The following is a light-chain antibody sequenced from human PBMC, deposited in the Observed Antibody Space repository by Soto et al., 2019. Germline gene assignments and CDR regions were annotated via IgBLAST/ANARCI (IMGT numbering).Light chain of an antibody. V-gene: IGLV2-14*01. Sequence: QSALTQPASVSGSPGQSITISCTGTSSDIGAYNYVSWYQQHPGKAPKLMIYDVTYRPSGVSNRFSGSKSGNTASLTISGLQAEDEADYYCSSYTTNTNLIFGGGTKLTVL. CDR3: SSYTTNTNLI. CDR2: DVT. CDR1: SSDIGAYNY. J-gene: IGLJ2*01.